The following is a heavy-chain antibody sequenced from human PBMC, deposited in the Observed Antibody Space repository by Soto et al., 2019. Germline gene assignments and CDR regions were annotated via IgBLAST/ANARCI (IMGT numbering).Heavy chain of an antibody. Sequence: QVQLVESGGGVVQPGRSLRLSCAASGLTLSSYGMHWVRQAPGKGLEWVAVISYDGSDKYYANSVKGRFTISRDNSKNTLYLQMNSLRAEDTAVYYCATDEEKEWLPLGGKVDYWGQGTLVTVSS. D-gene: IGHD3-3*01. CDR2: ISYDGSDK. CDR1: GLTLSSYG. J-gene: IGHJ4*02. V-gene: IGHV3-30*03. CDR3: ATDEEKEWLPLGGKVDY.